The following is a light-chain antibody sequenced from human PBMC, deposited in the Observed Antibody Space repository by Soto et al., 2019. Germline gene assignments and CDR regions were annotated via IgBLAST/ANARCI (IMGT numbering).Light chain of an antibody. V-gene: IGKV3-15*01. Sequence: EIVMTQSPATLSVSPGERATLSCRASQSVSSNLAWYQQKPGQAPRLLIYGASTRATGIPARFSGSGSGTEFTLTISSLQSEDFAVYYCQQYGSSPRTFGQGTQVEV. J-gene: IGKJ1*01. CDR3: QQYGSSPRT. CDR1: QSVSSN. CDR2: GAS.